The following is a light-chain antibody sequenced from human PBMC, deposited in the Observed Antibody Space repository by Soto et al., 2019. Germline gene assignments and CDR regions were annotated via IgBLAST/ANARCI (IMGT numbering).Light chain of an antibody. Sequence: QSALTQPASVSGSPGQSVTISCTRTSSDVGSFNFVSWYQQHPGKAPKVVIYEVTKRPSGVSNRFSGSKSGNTASQTIYGLQADDEADYYCCPDAGSSTYVFGTGTSSPS. CDR2: EVT. V-gene: IGLV2-23*02. CDR3: CPDAGSSTYV. CDR1: SSDVGSFNF. J-gene: IGLJ1*01.